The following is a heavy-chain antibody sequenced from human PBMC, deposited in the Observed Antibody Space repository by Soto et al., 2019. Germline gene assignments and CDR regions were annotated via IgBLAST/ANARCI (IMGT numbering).Heavy chain of an antibody. CDR1: GGTFSSYA. CDR2: IIPIFGTA. CDR3: ARDLQDGGYCRGGSCTWFDP. D-gene: IGHD2-15*01. V-gene: IGHV1-69*13. Sequence: ASVKVSCKASGGTFSSYAISWVRQAPGQGLEWMGGIIPIFGTANYAQKFQGRVMITADESTSTAYMELSSLRSEDTAVYYCARDLQDGGYCRGGSCTWFDPWGQGTLVTVSS. J-gene: IGHJ5*02.